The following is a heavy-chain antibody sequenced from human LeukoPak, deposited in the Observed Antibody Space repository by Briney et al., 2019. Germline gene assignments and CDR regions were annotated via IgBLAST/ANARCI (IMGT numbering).Heavy chain of an antibody. CDR2: ISYDGSNK. Sequence: GRSLRLSCAASGFTFSSYGMHWVRQAPGKGLEWVAVISYDGSNKYYADSVKGRFTISRDSSKNTLYLQMNSLRAEDTAVYYCAKDLGYYDSYFDYWGQGTLVTVSS. J-gene: IGHJ4*02. CDR3: AKDLGYYDSYFDY. D-gene: IGHD3-22*01. V-gene: IGHV3-30*18. CDR1: GFTFSSYG.